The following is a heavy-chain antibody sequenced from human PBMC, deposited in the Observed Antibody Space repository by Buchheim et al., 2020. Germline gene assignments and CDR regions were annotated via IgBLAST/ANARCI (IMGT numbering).Heavy chain of an antibody. Sequence: EVFLVESGGHLVQPGGSLRLSCAASGFPFGGYEMNWVRQAPGKGLECIASISASGGRTSYVDSVRGRFTISRDNATNSLYLQMSSRGGEDTAVDYCATDPHYPSGSYWGRGTL. CDR1: GFPFGGYE. J-gene: IGHJ1*01. CDR2: ISASGGRT. D-gene: IGHD3-10*01. V-gene: IGHV3-48*03. CDR3: ATDPHYPSGSY.